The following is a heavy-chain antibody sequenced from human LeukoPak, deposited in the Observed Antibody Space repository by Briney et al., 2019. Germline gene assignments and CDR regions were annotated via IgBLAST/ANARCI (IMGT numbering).Heavy chain of an antibody. Sequence: ASVKVSCKASGYIFTSYVINWVRQAPGQDLEWMGWINTNTGNPTYAQGFTGRFVFSSDTSVRTAYLQIGSLQADDTAVYYCARGASSFGTLDYWGPGTLVTVSS. D-gene: IGHD3-3*01. V-gene: IGHV7-4-1*01. J-gene: IGHJ4*02. CDR2: INTNTGNP. CDR1: GYIFTSYV. CDR3: ARGASSFGTLDY.